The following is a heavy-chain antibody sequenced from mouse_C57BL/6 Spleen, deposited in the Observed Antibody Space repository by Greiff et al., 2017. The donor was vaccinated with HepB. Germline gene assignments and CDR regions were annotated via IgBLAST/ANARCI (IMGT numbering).Heavy chain of an antibody. Sequence: EVKVVESGGDLVKPGGSLKLSCAASGFTFSSYGMSWVRQTPDKRLEWVATISSGGSYTYYPDSVKGRFTISRDNAKNTLYLQMSSLKSEDTAMYYCATTSGDADGYDVRYYFDYWGQGTTLTVSS. CDR1: GFTFSSYG. J-gene: IGHJ2*01. CDR3: ATTSGDADGYDVRYYFDY. D-gene: IGHD2-2*01. CDR2: ISSGGSYT. V-gene: IGHV5-6*01.